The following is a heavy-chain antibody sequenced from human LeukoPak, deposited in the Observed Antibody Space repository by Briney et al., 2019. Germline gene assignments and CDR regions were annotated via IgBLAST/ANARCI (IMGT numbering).Heavy chain of an antibody. V-gene: IGHV3-21*01. D-gene: IGHD6-19*01. CDR3: ARAGAVANYGMDV. CDR1: GFTFSSYS. CDR2: ISSSSSYI. J-gene: IGHJ6*04. Sequence: GGSLRLSCAASGFTFSSYSMNWVRQAPGKGLEWVSSISSSSSYIYYADSVKGRFTISRDNAKNSLYLQMNSLRAEDTAAYYCARAGAVANYGMDVWGKGTTVTVSS.